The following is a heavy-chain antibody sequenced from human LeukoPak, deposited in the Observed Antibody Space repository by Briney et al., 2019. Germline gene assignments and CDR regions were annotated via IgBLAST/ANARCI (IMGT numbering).Heavy chain of an antibody. J-gene: IGHJ6*02. CDR3: ARDHGYYYGMDV. Sequence: SQTLSLTYAVSGGSISSGGYSWSWIRQPPGKGLEWIGYIYHSGSTYYNPSLKSRVTISVDRSKNQFSLKLSSVTAADTTVYYCARDHGYYYGMDVWGQGTTVTVSS. V-gene: IGHV4-30-2*01. CDR2: IYHSGST. CDR1: GGSISSGGYS.